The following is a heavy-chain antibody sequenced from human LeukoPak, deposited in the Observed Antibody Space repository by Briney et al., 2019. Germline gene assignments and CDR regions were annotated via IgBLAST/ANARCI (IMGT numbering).Heavy chain of an antibody. CDR2: ISSSSSYI. V-gene: IGHV3-21*01. D-gene: IGHD4-17*01. CDR1: GFTFSSYS. Sequence: GGSLRLSCAAPGFTFSSYSMNWVRQAPGKGLEWVSSISSSSSYIYYADSVKGRFTISRDNAKNSLYLQMNSLRAEDTAVYYCARDTDYGDSYFDYWGQGTLVTVSS. CDR3: ARDTDYGDSYFDY. J-gene: IGHJ4*02.